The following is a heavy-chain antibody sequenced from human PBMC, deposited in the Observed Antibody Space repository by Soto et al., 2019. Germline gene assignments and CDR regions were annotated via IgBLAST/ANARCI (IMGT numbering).Heavy chain of an antibody. Sequence: EVQLLESGGGLVQPGGSLRLSCAASGFSFSDYSMSWVRQAPGRGLEWVSTLTSRGTTFYADSVKGRFTISRDNSKNTLSLQMHSLRTEDTALYYCAKRATTVPTPGNYFDCWGQGTLATVSS. V-gene: IGHV3-23*01. J-gene: IGHJ4*02. CDR3: AKRATTVPTPGNYFDC. CDR1: GFSFSDYS. D-gene: IGHD2-15*01. CDR2: LTSRGTT.